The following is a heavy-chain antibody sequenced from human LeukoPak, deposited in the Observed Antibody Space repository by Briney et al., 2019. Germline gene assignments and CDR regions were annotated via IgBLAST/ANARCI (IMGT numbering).Heavy chain of an antibody. D-gene: IGHD3-22*01. Sequence: ASVKVSCKASGYTFTSYGISWVRQAPGQGLEWMGWISANNGNTKYAQKFQGRVTMTTDTSTSTVYMELRTLRSDDTALYYCARDYYESSGYYEDCFDPWGQETPVTVSS. CDR3: ARDYYESSGYYEDCFDP. J-gene: IGHJ5*02. CDR1: GYTFTSYG. CDR2: ISANNGNT. V-gene: IGHV1-18*01.